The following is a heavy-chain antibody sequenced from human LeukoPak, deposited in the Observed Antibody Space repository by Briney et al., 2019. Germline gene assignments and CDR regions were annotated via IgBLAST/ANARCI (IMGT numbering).Heavy chain of an antibody. CDR2: ILTSGST. D-gene: IGHD4-23*01. Sequence: SETLSLTCTVSSGSISSYYWSWIRQPAGKGLEWIGRILTSGSTNYNPSLQSRVTMSVDTSKNQFSLKLNSMTAADTAVYYCAREFSYGSNGRGFDYWGQGTQVTVSS. J-gene: IGHJ4*02. V-gene: IGHV4-4*07. CDR3: AREFSYGSNGRGFDY. CDR1: SGSISSYY.